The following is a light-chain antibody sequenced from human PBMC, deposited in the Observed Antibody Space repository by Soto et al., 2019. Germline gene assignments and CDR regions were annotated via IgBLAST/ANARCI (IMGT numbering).Light chain of an antibody. V-gene: IGKV3-20*01. CDR3: QQYGISPQT. Sequence: EIVLTQSPGTLSLSPGETVALSCRASQSVTNNYLAWYQQKRGQAPRLLIYGASNRATGIPDRFSGGGSGTDFILTIIRLEPEDFAVYYCQQYGISPQTFGQGTKVEIK. J-gene: IGKJ1*01. CDR2: GAS. CDR1: QSVTNNY.